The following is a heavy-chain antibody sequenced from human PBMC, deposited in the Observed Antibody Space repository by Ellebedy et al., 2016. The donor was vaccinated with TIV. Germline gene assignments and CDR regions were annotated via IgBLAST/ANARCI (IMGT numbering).Heavy chain of an antibody. CDR3: AKDRTTFGVVIVGYFDS. D-gene: IGHD3-3*01. CDR1: GFTFSFYW. Sequence: GESLKISCAGSGFTFSFYWMSWVRQAPGKGPEWVANINKDGSEKFYVDSVKGRFTISRDNAKNSLYLQMNSLRAEDTAVNSCAKDRTTFGVVIVGYFDSWGQGSLVAVST. CDR2: INKDGSEK. J-gene: IGHJ4*02. V-gene: IGHV3-7*03.